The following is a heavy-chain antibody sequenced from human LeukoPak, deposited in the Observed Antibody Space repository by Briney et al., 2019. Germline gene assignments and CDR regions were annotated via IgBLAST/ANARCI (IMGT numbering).Heavy chain of an antibody. CDR2: ISWNSGSI. Sequence: GRSLRLSCAASGFTFDDYAMPWVRQAPGKGLEWVSGISWNSGSIGYADSVKGRFTISRDNVKNSLYLQMNSLRAEDTALYYCAKAMSAAAGILFDYWGQGTLVTVSS. CDR1: GFTFDDYA. J-gene: IGHJ4*02. CDR3: AKAMSAAAGILFDY. V-gene: IGHV3-9*01. D-gene: IGHD6-13*01.